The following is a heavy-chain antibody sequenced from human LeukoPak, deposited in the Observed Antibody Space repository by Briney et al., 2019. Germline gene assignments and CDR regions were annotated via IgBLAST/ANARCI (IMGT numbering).Heavy chain of an antibody. D-gene: IGHD3-10*01. J-gene: IGHJ4*02. CDR1: GYSFTAFY. Sequence: GASVKVSCKASGYSFTAFYIHWVRQAPGQGLEWMGWIHPRSGETNYAYKFRGRVTMTRDTSISTTYMDLGSLGSDDTAVYYCARDGDYGTGSYYRGFFDYWGQGTLVTASS. CDR3: ARDGDYGTGSYYRGFFDY. CDR2: IHPRSGET. V-gene: IGHV1-2*07.